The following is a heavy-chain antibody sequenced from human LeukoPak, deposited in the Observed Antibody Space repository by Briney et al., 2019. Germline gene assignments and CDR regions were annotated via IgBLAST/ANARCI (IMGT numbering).Heavy chain of an antibody. CDR3: AKDSWFGASKAFDV. V-gene: IGHV3-23*01. Sequence: GGSLRLSCVASGFTFNNNAMAWVRQAPGKGLEWVSGISSGGGSTYYADSLKGRFTISRDNSKNTLYLQIYRLRAEDTALYYCAKDSWFGASKAFDVWGQGTMVTVSS. J-gene: IGHJ3*01. CDR2: ISSGGGST. D-gene: IGHD3-10*01. CDR1: GFTFNNNA.